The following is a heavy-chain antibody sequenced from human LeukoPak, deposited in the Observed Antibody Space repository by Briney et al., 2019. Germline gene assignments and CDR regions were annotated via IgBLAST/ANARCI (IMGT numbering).Heavy chain of an antibody. CDR3: AKVRYSSGWPEFDY. Sequence: PGRSLRLSCVASGFTFSNYGMHWVRQAPGKGPEWVALISYDGGDKYYVDSVKGRFTISRDNSKNTLYLQMNSLRAEDTAVYYCAKVRYSSGWPEFDYWGQGTLVTVSS. CDR2: ISYDGGDK. CDR1: GFTFSNYG. D-gene: IGHD6-19*01. J-gene: IGHJ4*02. V-gene: IGHV3-30*18.